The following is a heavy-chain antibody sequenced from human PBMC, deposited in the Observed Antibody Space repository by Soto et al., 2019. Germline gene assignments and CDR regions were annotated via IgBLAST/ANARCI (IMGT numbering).Heavy chain of an antibody. D-gene: IGHD1-26*01. CDR2: TTNTGNT. J-gene: IGHJ5*02. CDR3: AGDLRAGFTHYFEP. Sequence: PSETLSRTCIVSGGSITSYNWSWIRLFTGTGLEWIAYTTNTGNTNYTPSLKSRITISMDTSKNQLSLKLTSITAADTAVYSCAGDLRAGFTHYFEPWGQGTLVTVSS. V-gene: IGHV4-59*01. CDR1: GGSITSYN.